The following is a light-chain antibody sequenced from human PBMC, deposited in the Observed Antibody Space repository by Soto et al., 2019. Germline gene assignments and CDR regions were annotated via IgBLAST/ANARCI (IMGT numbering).Light chain of an antibody. CDR3: QQFNNYRLT. CDR1: QGISSA. Sequence: AIRLTQSASSLSASLGDRVTITWRASQGISSALAWYQQKKGKAPKLLIYDASSLESGVPSRFSGSGYGTDFNLTISSLQPEDFATYYCQQFNNYRLTFGQGTRLEIK. CDR2: DAS. V-gene: IGKV1D-13*01. J-gene: IGKJ5*01.